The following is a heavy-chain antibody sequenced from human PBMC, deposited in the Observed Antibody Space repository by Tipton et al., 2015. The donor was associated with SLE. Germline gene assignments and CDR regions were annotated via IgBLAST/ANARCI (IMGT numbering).Heavy chain of an antibody. CDR2: IKQDGSEK. V-gene: IGHV3-7*01. CDR1: GFTFSNYW. CDR3: ARAGTYYGSGSYYAFDI. Sequence: SLRLSCAASGFTFSNYWMNWVRQAPGKGLEWVANIKQDGSEKYYVDSVKGRFTISRDNAKNSLVLQMNSLRVEDTALYFCARAGTYYGSGSYYAFDIWGQGTMVTVS. J-gene: IGHJ3*02. D-gene: IGHD3-10*01.